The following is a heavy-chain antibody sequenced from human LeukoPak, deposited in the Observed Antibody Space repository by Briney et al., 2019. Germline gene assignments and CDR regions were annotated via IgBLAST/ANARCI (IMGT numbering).Heavy chain of an antibody. D-gene: IGHD5-18*01. J-gene: IGHJ4*02. CDR2: ISGSGNSV. Sequence: GGSLRLSCVVSGFTFSRHAMTWVRQAPGKGLEWVSVISGSGNSVYYADSVKGRFTISRDNPKNTLYLQMNSLRDEDTAVYFCAKDHGEGYSYGYYFEYWGQGTLVTVSS. CDR3: AKDHGEGYSYGYYFEY. V-gene: IGHV3-23*01. CDR1: GFTFSRHA.